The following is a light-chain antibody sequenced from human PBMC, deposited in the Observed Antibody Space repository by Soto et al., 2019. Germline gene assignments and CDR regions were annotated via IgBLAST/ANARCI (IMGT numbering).Light chain of an antibody. Sequence: DLQMTQSPSTLSASIGDRVTLTFRASQSLTGRLAWYQHKPGRPPKLLIYDVSILESGVPSRFSGSESGTDITLTISSLRPDDFATFYCQQYKVYPYTFGQGNRLDI. J-gene: IGKJ2*01. V-gene: IGKV1-5*01. CDR2: DVS. CDR3: QQYKVYPYT. CDR1: QSLTGR.